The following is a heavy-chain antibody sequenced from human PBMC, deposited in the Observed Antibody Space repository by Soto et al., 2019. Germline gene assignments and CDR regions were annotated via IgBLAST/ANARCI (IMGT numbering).Heavy chain of an antibody. V-gene: IGHV3-23*01. CDR3: ANAGGGYCTNGVCYFDY. CDR1: GFTFSSYA. Sequence: GGSLRLSCAASGFTFSSYAMSWVRQAPGKGLEWVSAISGSGGSTYYADSVKGRFTISRDNSKNTLYLQMNSLRAEDTAVDDCANAGGGYCTNGVCYFDYWGQGTLVTVSS. J-gene: IGHJ4*02. D-gene: IGHD2-8*01. CDR2: ISGSGGST.